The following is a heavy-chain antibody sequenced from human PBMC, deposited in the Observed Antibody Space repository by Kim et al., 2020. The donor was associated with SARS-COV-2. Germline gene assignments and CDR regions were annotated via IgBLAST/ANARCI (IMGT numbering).Heavy chain of an antibody. CDR3: AKEGYSSGYPWYFDL. CDR2: ISGRGDRI. V-gene: IGHV3-23*01. J-gene: IGHJ2*01. D-gene: IGHD3-22*01. Sequence: GGSLRLSCAASGFTFSSYAMSWVRQAPGKGLEWVSSISGRGDRIYYADSVKGRFTISRDNSKNTLYLQMNSLRAEDTAVYYCAKEGYSSGYPWYFDLWGRGTLVTVSS. CDR1: GFTFSSYA.